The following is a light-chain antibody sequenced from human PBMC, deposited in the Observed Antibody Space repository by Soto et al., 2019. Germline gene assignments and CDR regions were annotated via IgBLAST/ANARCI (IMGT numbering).Light chain of an antibody. CDR2: DVS. Sequence: QSALTQPRSVSGSPGQSVTISCTGTSSDVGGYHYVSWYQQHPGKAPKLMIYDVSKRPSGVPDRFSGSKSANTASLTISGLQAEDEADYDCCSYAGTFVFGTGTKLTVL. V-gene: IGLV2-11*01. CDR3: CSYAGTFV. CDR1: SSDVGGYHY. J-gene: IGLJ1*01.